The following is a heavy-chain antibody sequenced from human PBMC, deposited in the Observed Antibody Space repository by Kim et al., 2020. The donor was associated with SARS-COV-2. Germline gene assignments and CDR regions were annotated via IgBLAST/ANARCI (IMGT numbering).Heavy chain of an antibody. D-gene: IGHD3-3*01. CDR1: GFSFSSYD. Sequence: GGSLRLSCAASGFSFSSYDIHWVRQAPGKGLEWVAIISFDGSNKYYTDPVKGRFTISRDNSKNTLFLQMNSLRVEDTAVYYCAKRSFYYSGYDSWGQGTLVTVST. V-gene: IGHV3-30*18. CDR3: AKRSFYYSGYDS. J-gene: IGHJ5*01. CDR2: ISFDGSNK.